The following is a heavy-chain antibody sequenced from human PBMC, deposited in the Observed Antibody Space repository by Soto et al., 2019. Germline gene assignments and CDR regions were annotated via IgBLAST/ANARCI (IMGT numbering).Heavy chain of an antibody. J-gene: IGHJ4*02. V-gene: IGHV3-11*05. CDR3: ARDGSGWASYFDY. CDR1: GFAFSDYY. D-gene: IGHD6-19*01. Sequence: GGSLRLSCAASGFAFSDYYMSWIRQAPGKGLKWVSYISTSSSYTNYADSVRGRFTISRDNAKNSLYLQMNSLRAEDTAVYYWARDGSGWASYFDYWGQGTRVTVAS. CDR2: ISTSSSYT.